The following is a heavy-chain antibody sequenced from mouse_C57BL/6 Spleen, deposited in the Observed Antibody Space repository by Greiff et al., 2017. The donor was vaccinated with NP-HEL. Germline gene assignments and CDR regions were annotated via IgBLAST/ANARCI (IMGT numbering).Heavy chain of an antibody. Sequence: QVQLQQSGPELVKPGASVKLSCKASGYTFTSYEINWVKQRPGQGLEWIGWIYPRDGSTKYNEKLKGKATLTVDTSSSTAYMELHSLTSEDSAVYFCARYDGYSPGDYWGQGTSVTVSS. V-gene: IGHV1-85*01. D-gene: IGHD2-3*01. CDR3: ARYDGYSPGDY. CDR1: GYTFTSYE. CDR2: IYPRDGST. J-gene: IGHJ4*01.